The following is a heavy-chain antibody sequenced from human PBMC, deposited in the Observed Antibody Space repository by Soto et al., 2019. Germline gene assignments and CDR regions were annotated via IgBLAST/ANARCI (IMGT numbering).Heavy chain of an antibody. V-gene: IGHV1-18*04. CDR2: ISAYNGVT. CDR1: GYTFTSYG. Sequence: GASVKVSCKASGYTFTSYGISWVRQAPGKGREWMGWISAYNGVTRYAQIFQGRVTMTTDTSTSTAYMDVRSLRSDDTAVYYCARTPPGVGARWDYWGQGTLVTVSS. J-gene: IGHJ4*02. D-gene: IGHD1-26*01. CDR3: ARTPPGVGARWDY.